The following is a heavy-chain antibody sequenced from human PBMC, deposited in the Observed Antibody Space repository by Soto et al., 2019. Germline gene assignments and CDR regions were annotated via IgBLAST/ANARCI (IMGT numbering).Heavy chain of an antibody. CDR2: IIPIFGTA. Sequence: SVKVSCKASGGTFSSYAISWVRQAPGQGLEWMGGIIPIFGTANYAQKFQGRVTITADESTSTAYMELSSLRSEDTAVYYCARGYSSSWPEQYFDYWGQGTLVTVSS. CDR1: GGTFSSYA. J-gene: IGHJ4*02. D-gene: IGHD6-13*01. V-gene: IGHV1-69*13. CDR3: ARGYSSSWPEQYFDY.